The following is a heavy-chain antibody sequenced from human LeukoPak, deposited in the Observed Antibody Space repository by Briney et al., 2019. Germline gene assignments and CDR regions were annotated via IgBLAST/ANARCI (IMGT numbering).Heavy chain of an antibody. D-gene: IGHD5-18*01. V-gene: IGHV1-69*04. Sequence: SVKVSCKASGGTFSSYAISWVRQAPGQGLEWMGRIIPILDITNYAQKFQGRVTITADKSTSTAYMELSSLRSEDTAVYYCAREKEYSYGYDFFYGMDVWGQGTTVIVSS. CDR1: GGTFSSYA. CDR3: AREKEYSYGYDFFYGMDV. CDR2: IIPILDIT. J-gene: IGHJ6*02.